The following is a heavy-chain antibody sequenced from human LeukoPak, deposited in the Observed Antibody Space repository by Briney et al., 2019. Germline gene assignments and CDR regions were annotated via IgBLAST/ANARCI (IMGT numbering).Heavy chain of an antibody. CDR2: IRSGGSTR. CDR1: GFTFSDYT. Sequence: GGSLRLSCAASGFTFSDYTMSWIRQAPGKGLEWVSYIRSGGSTRYYTDSVKGRFTISRDNAKNSLYLQMNSLRAEDTAVYYCATSRDSSGVDWGQGTLVTVSS. D-gene: IGHD3-22*01. CDR3: ATSRDSSGVD. V-gene: IGHV3-11*04. J-gene: IGHJ4*02.